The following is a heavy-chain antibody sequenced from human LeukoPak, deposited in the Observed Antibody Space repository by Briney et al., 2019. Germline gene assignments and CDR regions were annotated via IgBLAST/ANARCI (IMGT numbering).Heavy chain of an antibody. Sequence: ASVKVSCKASGYTFTGYYMHWVRQAPGQGLEWMGWINPNSGGTNYAQKFQGRVTMTRDTSISTAYMELSRLRSEDTAVYYCARGSSSPWGDSNWFDPWGQGALVTVSS. V-gene: IGHV1-2*02. D-gene: IGHD6-6*01. CDR1: GYTFTGYY. CDR3: ARGSSSPWGDSNWFDP. J-gene: IGHJ5*02. CDR2: INPNSGGT.